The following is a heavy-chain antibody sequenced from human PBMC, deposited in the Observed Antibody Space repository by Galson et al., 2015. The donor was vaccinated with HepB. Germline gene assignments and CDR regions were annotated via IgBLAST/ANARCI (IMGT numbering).Heavy chain of an antibody. CDR1: GFTISNHA. CDR2: IHNDGGST. V-gene: IGHV3-23*01. Sequence: SLRLSCAASGFTISNHAMSWVRQAPGSGLEWVSAIHNDGGSTHYADSAKGRFTISRDNAENTLYLQMNSLRAEDTAVYHCAKDHGGPDDYWGQGTLVTVST. J-gene: IGHJ4*02. D-gene: IGHD5-24*01. CDR3: AKDHGGPDDY.